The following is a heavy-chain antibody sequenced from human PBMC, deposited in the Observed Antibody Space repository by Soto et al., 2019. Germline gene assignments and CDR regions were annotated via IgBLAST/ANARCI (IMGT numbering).Heavy chain of an antibody. D-gene: IGHD3-9*01. V-gene: IGHV1-8*02. CDR2: MNPNSGNT. CDR3: ARVDQYYDILTGYSRRYMDV. CDR1: GYTFTGYY. J-gene: IGHJ6*03. Sequence: ASVKVSCKASGYTFTGYYMHWVRQATGQGLEWMGWMNPNSGNTGYAQKFQGRVTMTRNTSISTAYMELSSLRSEDTAVYYCARVDQYYDILTGYSRRYMDVWGKGTTVTVSS.